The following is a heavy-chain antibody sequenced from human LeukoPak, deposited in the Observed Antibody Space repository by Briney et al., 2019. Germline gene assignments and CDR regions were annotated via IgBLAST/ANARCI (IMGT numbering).Heavy chain of an antibody. J-gene: IGHJ5*02. CDR1: GGSISSYY. V-gene: IGHV4-59*08. CDR2: IYYSGSI. D-gene: IGHD3-10*01. CDR3: ARGTVLLNWFDP. Sequence: SETLSLTCTVSGGSISSYYWSWIRQPPGKGLEWIGYIYYSGSINYNPSLKSRVTISVDASKNQFSLKLSSVTAADTAVYYCARGTVLLNWFDPWGQGTLVTVSS.